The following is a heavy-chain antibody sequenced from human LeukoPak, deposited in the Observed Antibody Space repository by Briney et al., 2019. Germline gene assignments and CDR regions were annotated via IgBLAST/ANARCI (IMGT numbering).Heavy chain of an antibody. CDR2: INHSGST. J-gene: IGHJ5*02. Sequence: SETLSLTCAVYGGSFSGYYWSWIRQPPGKGLEWIREINHSGSTNYNPSLKSRVTISVDTSKNQFSLKLSSVTAADTAVYYCARGGYCSSTSCYLNWLDPWGQETLVTVSS. CDR3: ARGGYCSSTSCYLNWLDP. V-gene: IGHV4-34*01. CDR1: GGSFSGYY. D-gene: IGHD2-2*01.